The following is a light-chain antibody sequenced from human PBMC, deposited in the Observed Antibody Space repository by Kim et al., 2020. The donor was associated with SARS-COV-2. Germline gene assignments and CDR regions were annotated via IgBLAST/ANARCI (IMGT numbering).Light chain of an antibody. CDR2: AEP. CDR3: QQSYSTPWT. CDR1: QSISSY. J-gene: IGKJ1*01. Sequence: DIHLTQSPPSLSASVGDRVTIICRASQSISSYLNWYQQKPGKAPKFLISAEPSLQSGVPSRFSGSGSGSDFSLTISTLQPEDFATYYGQQSYSTPWTFGQGTKVDIK. V-gene: IGKV1-39*01.